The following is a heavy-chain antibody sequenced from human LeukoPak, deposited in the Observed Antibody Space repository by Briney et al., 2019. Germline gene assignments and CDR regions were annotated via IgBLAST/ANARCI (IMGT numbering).Heavy chain of an antibody. CDR2: INAGNGNT. V-gene: IGHV1-3*01. D-gene: IGHD3-10*01. Sequence: ASVKVSCKASGYTFTSYAMHWVRQAPGQRLEWMGWINAGNGNTKYSQKFQGRVTITRDTSASTAYMELSSLRSEDTAVYYCAREVEGWFGEQGYFDYWGQGTLVTVSS. J-gene: IGHJ4*02. CDR3: AREVEGWFGEQGYFDY. CDR1: GYTFTSYA.